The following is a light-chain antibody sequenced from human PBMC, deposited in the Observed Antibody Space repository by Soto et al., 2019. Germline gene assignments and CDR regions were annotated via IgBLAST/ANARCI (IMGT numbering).Light chain of an antibody. CDR3: QQRSNWPWT. V-gene: IGKV3-11*01. Sequence: ESVLTQSSATLSLSPGERATLSCRASQSVSSYLAWYQQKPGQAPRLLIYDASNRATGSPARFSGSGSGTDFTLTISSLEPEDFAVYYCQQRSNWPWTFGQGTKV. J-gene: IGKJ1*01. CDR2: DAS. CDR1: QSVSSY.